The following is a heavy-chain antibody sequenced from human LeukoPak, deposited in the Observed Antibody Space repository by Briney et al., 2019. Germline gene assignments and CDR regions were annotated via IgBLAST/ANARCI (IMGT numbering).Heavy chain of an antibody. V-gene: IGHV3-20*04. CDR1: GLTFDDYS. CDR3: ARDVSSNWYSFNF. J-gene: IGHJ4*02. D-gene: IGHD6-13*01. Sequence: GGSLRLSCKDFGLTFDDYSMSWVRQVPGKGLEWVCGINWDGGNTHCADSVKGRFDISRDNAKNSLFLQMSSLRAEDTALYYCARDVSSNWYSFNFWGQGTQVTVTS. CDR2: INWDGGNT.